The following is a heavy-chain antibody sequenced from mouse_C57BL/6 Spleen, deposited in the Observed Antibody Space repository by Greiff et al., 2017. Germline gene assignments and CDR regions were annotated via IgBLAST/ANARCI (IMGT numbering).Heavy chain of an antibody. CDR2: ISSGSSTI. CDR1: GFTFSDYG. J-gene: IGHJ2*01. Sequence: EVMLVESGGGLVKPGGSLKLSCAASGFTFSDYGMHWVRQAPEKGLEWVAYISSGSSTIYYADTVKGRFTISRDNAENTLFLQMTSLRSEDTAMYYCARGKLLEFDYWGQGTTLTVSS. CDR3: ARGKLLEFDY. V-gene: IGHV5-17*01.